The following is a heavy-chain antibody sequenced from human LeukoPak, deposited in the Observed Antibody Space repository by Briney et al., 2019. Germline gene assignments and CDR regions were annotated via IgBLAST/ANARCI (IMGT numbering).Heavy chain of an antibody. CDR2: IYYSGRT. CDR1: GGSTNSYY. Sequence: SETLSLTCTVSGGSTNSYYWSWIRQPPGKGLEWVAYIYYSGRTNYNPSLKSRVTISLDTSKNQFSLKLSSVTAADTAVYYCATLYAVRGALSFDMWGQGTMVTVSS. CDR3: ATLYAVRGALSFDM. V-gene: IGHV4-59*01. D-gene: IGHD2-8*01. J-gene: IGHJ3*02.